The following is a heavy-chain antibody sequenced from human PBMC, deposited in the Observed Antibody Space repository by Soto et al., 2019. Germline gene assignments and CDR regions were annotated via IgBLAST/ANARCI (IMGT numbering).Heavy chain of an antibody. Sequence: GGSLRLSCAASGFTFSDYYMSWIRQAPGKGLEWVSYISSSGSTIYYADSVKGRFTISRDNAKNSLYLQMNSLRAEDTAVYYCAGSDRASGYYNVEFDYWGQGTLVTVSS. J-gene: IGHJ4*02. CDR3: AGSDRASGYYNVEFDY. CDR2: ISSSGSTI. D-gene: IGHD3-3*01. CDR1: GFTFSDYY. V-gene: IGHV3-11*01.